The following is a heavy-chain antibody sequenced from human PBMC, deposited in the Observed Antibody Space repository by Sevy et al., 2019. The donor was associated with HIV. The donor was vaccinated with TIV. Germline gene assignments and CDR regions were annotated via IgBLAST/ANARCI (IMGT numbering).Heavy chain of an antibody. D-gene: IGHD1-26*01. Sequence: GGSLRLSCAASGFTFSSYSMNWVRQAPGKGLEWVSSISSSSDYVFHAHSVKGRFTISRDNAKNSLYLQMNSLRAEDTAVYYCARWDADRRWYFDYWGQGTLVTVSS. V-gene: IGHV3-21*01. J-gene: IGHJ4*02. CDR3: ARWDADRRWYFDY. CDR2: ISSSSDYV. CDR1: GFTFSSYS.